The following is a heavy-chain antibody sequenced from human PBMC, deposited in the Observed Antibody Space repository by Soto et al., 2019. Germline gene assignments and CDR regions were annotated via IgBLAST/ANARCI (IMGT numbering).Heavy chain of an antibody. J-gene: IGHJ6*02. CDR1: GFTFSSYG. CDR3: AKEHGSGSRYYSGRDV. D-gene: IGHD3-10*01. V-gene: IGHV3-30*18. Sequence: GGSLRLSCAASGFTFSSYGMHWVRQAPGKGLEWVAVISYDGSNKYYADSVKGRFTISRDNSKNTLYLQMNSLRAEDTAVFYCAKEHGSGSRYYSGRDVWGQGTTVTVSS. CDR2: ISYDGSNK.